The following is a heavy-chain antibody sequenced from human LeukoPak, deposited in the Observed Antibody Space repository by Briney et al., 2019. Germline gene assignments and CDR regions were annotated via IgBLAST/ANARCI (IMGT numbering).Heavy chain of an antibody. J-gene: IGHJ4*02. CDR1: GGSISSYY. CDR2: IYYSGST. CDR3: ARHWGSYYDFWSGYYGYFDY. D-gene: IGHD3-3*01. V-gene: IGHV4-59*08. Sequence: SETLSLTCTVSGGSISSYYWSWIRQPPGKGLEWIGYIYYSGSTNYNPSLRSRVTISVDTSKNQSSLKLSSVTAADTAVYYCARHWGSYYDFWSGYYGYFDYWGQGTLVTVSS.